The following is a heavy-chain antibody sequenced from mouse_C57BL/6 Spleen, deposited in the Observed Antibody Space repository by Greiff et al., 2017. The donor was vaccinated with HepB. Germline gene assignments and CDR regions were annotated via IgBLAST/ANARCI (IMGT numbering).Heavy chain of an antibody. V-gene: IGHV1-7*01. CDR2: INPSIGYT. J-gene: IGHJ4*01. CDR3: ATPYYSSSYCYAVDY. CDR1: GYTFTRYW. D-gene: IGHD1-1*01. Sequence: VKLQESGAELAKPGASVKLSCKASGYTFTRYWMHWVKQRPGQGLEWIGYINPSIGYTKYNQKFKGKATLTADKSSSTAYMQLSSLTYEDSAVYYCATPYYSSSYCYAVDYWGQGPSVTVSS.